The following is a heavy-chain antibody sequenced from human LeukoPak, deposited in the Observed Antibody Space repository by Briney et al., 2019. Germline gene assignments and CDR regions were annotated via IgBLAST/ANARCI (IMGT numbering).Heavy chain of an antibody. CDR2: INPTGGSA. V-gene: IGHV1-46*01. D-gene: IGHD6-13*01. CDR3: ARDRSGSRWRWFDP. CDR1: GGTFSSHT. J-gene: IGHJ5*02. Sequence: GSSVKLSCKASGGTFSSHTITWVRQVPGQGLEWMGIINPTGGSASYAQKFQGRVSMTSDTSTSTLYLELSSLRSEDTAVYYCARDRSGSRWRWFDPWGQGTLVTVSS.